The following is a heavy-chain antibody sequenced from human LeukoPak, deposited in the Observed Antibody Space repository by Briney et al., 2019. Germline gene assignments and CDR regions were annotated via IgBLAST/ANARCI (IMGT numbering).Heavy chain of an antibody. J-gene: IGHJ4*02. Sequence: SETLSLTCTVSGGSISSYYWSWIRQPPGKGLEWIGYIYTSGSTNYNPSLKSRVTISVDTSKNQFSLKLSSVTAADTAVYYCARLTLYYYGSGSYSYFDYWGQGTLVTVSS. CDR1: GGSISSYY. CDR3: ARLTLYYYGSGSYSYFDY. CDR2: IYTSGST. V-gene: IGHV4-4*09. D-gene: IGHD3-10*01.